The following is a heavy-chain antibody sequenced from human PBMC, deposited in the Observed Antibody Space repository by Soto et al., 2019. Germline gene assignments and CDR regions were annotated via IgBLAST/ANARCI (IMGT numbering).Heavy chain of an antibody. CDR1: GFTFSSYG. J-gene: IGHJ6*02. CDR2: ISYDGSNK. CDR3: AKDGHYYDFWSGYYEFGMDV. V-gene: IGHV3-30*18. D-gene: IGHD3-3*01. Sequence: QVQLVESGGGVVQPGRSLRLSCAASGFTFSSYGMHWVRQAPGKGLEWVAVISYDGSNKYYADSVKGRFTISRDNSKNQLYLQMNSLRAEDTAVYYCAKDGHYYDFWSGYYEFGMDVWGQGTTVTVSS.